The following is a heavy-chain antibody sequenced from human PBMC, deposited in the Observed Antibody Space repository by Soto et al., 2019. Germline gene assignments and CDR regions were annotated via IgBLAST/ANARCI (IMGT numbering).Heavy chain of an antibody. Sequence: ASVKVSCKASGGTFSSYTISWVRQAPGQGLEWMGRIIPILGIANYAQKFQGRVTITADKSTSTAYMELSSLRSEDTAVYYCARGPNIVLMVYANWFDPWGQGTLVTVSS. CDR2: IIPILGIA. J-gene: IGHJ5*02. D-gene: IGHD2-8*01. CDR1: GGTFSSYT. CDR3: ARGPNIVLMVYANWFDP. V-gene: IGHV1-69*02.